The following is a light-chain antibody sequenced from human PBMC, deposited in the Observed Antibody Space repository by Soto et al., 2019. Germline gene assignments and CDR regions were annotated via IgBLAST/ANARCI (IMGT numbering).Light chain of an antibody. V-gene: IGKV3-11*01. CDR3: QQGSYWPT. CDR1: QSVSSY. CDR2: NAS. J-gene: IGKJ2*01. Sequence: EIVLTQSPATLSLSPGERATLSCRASQSVSSYLVWYQQKPGQPPRLLIYNASNRATGIPARFSGSGSGTDFTLTISSLEPEDFAVYYCQQGSYWPTFGQGTKLEI.